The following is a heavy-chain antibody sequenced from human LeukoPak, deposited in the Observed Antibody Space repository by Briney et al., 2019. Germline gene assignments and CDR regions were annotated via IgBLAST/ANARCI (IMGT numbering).Heavy chain of an antibody. CDR1: GFTFSSYS. Sequence: GGSLRLSRAASGFTFSSYSMNWVRQAPGKGLEWVSSISSSSSYIYYADSVKGRFTISRDNAKNSLYLQVNSLRAEDTAVYYCARVLRLRQYYYYGMDVWGQGTTVTVSS. V-gene: IGHV3-21*01. CDR3: ARVLRLRQYYYYGMDV. D-gene: IGHD4-17*01. J-gene: IGHJ6*02. CDR2: ISSSSSYI.